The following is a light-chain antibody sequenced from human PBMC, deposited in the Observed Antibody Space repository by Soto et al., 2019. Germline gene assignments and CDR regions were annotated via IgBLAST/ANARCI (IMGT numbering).Light chain of an antibody. CDR3: SSLAGGTLV. V-gene: IGLV2-8*01. CDR1: STDVGDYKY. CDR2: EVN. Sequence: QSALTQPPSASGSPGQSVTISCTGTSTDVGDYKYVFWYQQHPGKAPKLLIYEVNKRPSGVPDHFSGSKSGNTASLTVSGLQAEDEADYYCSSLAGGTLVFGGGTKLTVL. J-gene: IGLJ2*01.